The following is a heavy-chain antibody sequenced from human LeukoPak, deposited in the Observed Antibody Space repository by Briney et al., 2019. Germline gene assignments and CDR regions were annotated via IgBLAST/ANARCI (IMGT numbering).Heavy chain of an antibody. CDR3: ARAPVTVKDSFDI. J-gene: IGHJ3*02. Sequence: SETLSLTCAVYGGSFSGYYWSWIRQPPGKGLEWIGEINHSGSTNYNPSLKSRVTISVDTSKNQFSLKLSSVTAADTAVYYCARAPVTVKDSFDIWGQGTMVTVSS. D-gene: IGHD4-11*01. CDR2: INHSGST. CDR1: GGSFSGYY. V-gene: IGHV4-34*01.